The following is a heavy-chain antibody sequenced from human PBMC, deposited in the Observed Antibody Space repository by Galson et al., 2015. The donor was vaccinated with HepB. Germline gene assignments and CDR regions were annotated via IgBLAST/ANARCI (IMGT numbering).Heavy chain of an antibody. J-gene: IGHJ6*02. CDR1: GFTFSSSY. CDR2: ISNSGDTT. CDR3: ARERVVIPTTGMDI. V-gene: IGHV3-11*01. Sequence: SLRLSCAASGFTFSSSYMSWIRQAPGKGLEWVSYISNSGDTTHYAASVKGRFTISRDNAKNSLYLQINRLRAEDTAVYYCARERVVIPTTGMDIWGQGTTVTVSS. D-gene: IGHD3-3*01.